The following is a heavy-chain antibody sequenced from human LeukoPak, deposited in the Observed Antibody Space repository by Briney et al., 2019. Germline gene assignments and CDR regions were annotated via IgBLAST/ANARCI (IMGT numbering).Heavy chain of an antibody. V-gene: IGHV1-46*01. Sequence: ASVKVSCKASGYTFTSYYMHWVRQAPGQGLEWMGIINPSGGSTSYTQKFQGRVTMTRDMSTSTVYMELSSLRSEDTAVYYCASGYYYYYMDVWGKGTTVTVSS. CDR3: ASGYYYYYMDV. CDR2: INPSGGST. J-gene: IGHJ6*03. CDR1: GYTFTSYY.